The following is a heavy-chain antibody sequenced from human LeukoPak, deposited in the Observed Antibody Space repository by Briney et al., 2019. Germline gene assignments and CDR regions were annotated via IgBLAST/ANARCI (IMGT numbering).Heavy chain of an antibody. CDR3: ARVPQYYDILTGYYRGAFDI. D-gene: IGHD3-9*01. J-gene: IGHJ3*02. CDR1: GGSISSGGYY. Sequence: PSETLSLTCTVSGGSISSGGYYWSWIRQHPGKGLEWIGYIYYSGSTYYNPSLKSRVTISVDTSKNQFSLKLSSVTAADTAVYYCARVPQYYDILTGYYRGAFDIWGQRTMVTVSS. CDR2: IYYSGST. V-gene: IGHV4-31*03.